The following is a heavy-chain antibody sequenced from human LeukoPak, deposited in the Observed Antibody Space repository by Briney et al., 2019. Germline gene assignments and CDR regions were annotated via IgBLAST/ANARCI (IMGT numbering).Heavy chain of an antibody. J-gene: IGHJ3*02. CDR3: AKVHFGSGSYDNGAFDI. V-gene: IGHV3-9*03. Sequence: GRCLRLSCAASRFTFHDYAMQWVWQAPGAGLEWVLGVCMNSGRIGYADSVKGRFTISRDNAKNSLYLQMNSLSAEAMALYYCAKVHFGSGSYDNGAFDIWGQGTMVTVYS. D-gene: IGHD3-10*01. CDR1: RFTFHDYA. CDR2: VCMNSGRI.